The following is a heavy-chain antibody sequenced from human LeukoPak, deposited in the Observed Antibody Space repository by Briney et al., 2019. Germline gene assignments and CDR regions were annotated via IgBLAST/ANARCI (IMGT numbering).Heavy chain of an antibody. CDR3: ARVTGYVMEDYFDY. Sequence: PSETLSLTCTVSSYSISSGYYWGWIRQPPGKGLEWIGSIYHSGNTYYNPSLKSRVTISVDTSKNQFSLKLRSVTAADTAVYYCARVTGYVMEDYFDYWGQGTLVTVSS. CDR2: IYHSGNT. J-gene: IGHJ4*02. D-gene: IGHD6-13*01. CDR1: SYSISSGYY. V-gene: IGHV4-38-2*02.